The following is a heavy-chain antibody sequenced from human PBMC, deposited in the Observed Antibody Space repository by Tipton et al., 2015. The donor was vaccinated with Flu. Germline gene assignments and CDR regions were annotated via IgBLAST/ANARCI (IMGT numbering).Heavy chain of an antibody. J-gene: IGHJ5*02. CDR1: GDSISTDYF. CDR3: ARRDFSDYVSDPKNWFDP. D-gene: IGHD4-11*01. V-gene: IGHV4-38-2*01. Sequence: TLSLTCVVSGDSISTDYFWGWIRQPPGKGLEWIATIHRYGTTYYNPSLKSRVTISIDTSRNQFSLEMRSVTAADMVVYYCARRDFSDYVSDPKNWFDPWGQGTLVTVSS. CDR2: IHRYGTT.